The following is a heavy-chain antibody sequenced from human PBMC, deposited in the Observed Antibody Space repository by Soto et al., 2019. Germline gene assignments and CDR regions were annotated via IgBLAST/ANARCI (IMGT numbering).Heavy chain of an antibody. CDR1: GASMTNYY. CDR3: ARSGHILEGVV. V-gene: IGHV4-59*01. Sequence: QLQLQESGPGLVRPSETLSLTCTVSGASMTNYYGSWIRQSPGKGLEHICYVDYSGSTNYNPSLKSRVTISVDTANNQFSLTLSSVTAADTAIYYCARSGHILEGVVWGQGILVTVSS. D-gene: IGHD3-10*01. J-gene: IGHJ4*02. CDR2: VDYSGST.